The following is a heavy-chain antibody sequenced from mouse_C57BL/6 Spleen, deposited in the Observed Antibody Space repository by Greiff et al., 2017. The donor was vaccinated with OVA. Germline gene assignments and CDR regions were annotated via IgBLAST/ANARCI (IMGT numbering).Heavy chain of an antibody. CDR2: INPYNGGT. Sequence: VQLQQSGPVLVKPGASVKMSCKASGYTFTDYYMNWVKQSHGKSLEWIGVINPYNGGTSYNQKFKGKATLTVDKSSSPAYMELNSLTSEDSAVYYCARNYGSSFDYWGQGTTLTVSS. CDR3: ARNYGSSFDY. J-gene: IGHJ2*01. CDR1: GYTFTDYY. V-gene: IGHV1-19*01. D-gene: IGHD1-1*01.